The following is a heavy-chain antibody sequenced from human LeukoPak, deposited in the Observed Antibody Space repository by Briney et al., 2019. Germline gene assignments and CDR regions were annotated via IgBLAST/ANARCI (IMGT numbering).Heavy chain of an antibody. CDR1: GGSISSSSYY. Sequence: SETLSLTCTVSGGSISSSSYYWSWIRQPPGKGLEWIGYIYYSGSTNYNPSLKSRVTISVNTSKNQFSLKLSSVTAADTAVYYCARHGGSGSYYTYYYYGMDVWGQGTTVTVSS. V-gene: IGHV4-61*05. J-gene: IGHJ6*02. D-gene: IGHD3-10*01. CDR2: IYYSGST. CDR3: ARHGGSGSYYTYYYYGMDV.